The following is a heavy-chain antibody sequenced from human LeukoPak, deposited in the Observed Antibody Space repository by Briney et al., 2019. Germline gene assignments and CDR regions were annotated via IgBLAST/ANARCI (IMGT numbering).Heavy chain of an antibody. V-gene: IGHV7-4-1*02. D-gene: IGHD2-21*02. Sequence: ASVKVSCKASGYTFTGYYMHWVRQAPGQGLEWMGWINTNTGNPTYAQGFTGRFVFSLDTSVSTAYLQISSLKAEDTAVYYCAREGLAYCGGDCFWFDPWGQGTLVTVSS. CDR1: GYTFTGYY. CDR2: INTNTGNP. J-gene: IGHJ5*02. CDR3: AREGLAYCGGDCFWFDP.